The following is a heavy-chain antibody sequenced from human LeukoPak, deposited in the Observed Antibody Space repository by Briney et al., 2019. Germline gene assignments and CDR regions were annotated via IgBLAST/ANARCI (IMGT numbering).Heavy chain of an antibody. Sequence: PGRSLRLSCAGSGFTFSSYGMHWVRQAPGKGLEWVAVIWYDEQKKYYADSVRGRFTISRDNSKNTLYLQMDSLKGEDTAVYYCAGAFGSYIDSWGQGTLVTVSS. V-gene: IGHV3-33*01. CDR2: IWYDEQKK. D-gene: IGHD1-26*01. CDR1: GFTFSSYG. CDR3: AGAFGSYIDS. J-gene: IGHJ4*02.